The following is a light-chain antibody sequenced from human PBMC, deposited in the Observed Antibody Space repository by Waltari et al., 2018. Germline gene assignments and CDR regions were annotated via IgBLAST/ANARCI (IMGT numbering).Light chain of an antibody. J-gene: IGLJ3*02. CDR2: VNSDGSQ. CDR1: SGHSSNV. V-gene: IGLV4-69*01. Sequence: LTCTLSSGHSSNVIAWHQQQPEKGPRYLMKVNSDGSQSKGDEIPDRFSGSSSGAERYLTISSLQSEDEADYYCQTGGHGTWVFGGGTKLTVL. CDR3: QTGGHGTWV.